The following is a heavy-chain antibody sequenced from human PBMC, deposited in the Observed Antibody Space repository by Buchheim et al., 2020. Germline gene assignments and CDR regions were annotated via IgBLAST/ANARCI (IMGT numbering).Heavy chain of an antibody. J-gene: IGHJ4*02. Sequence: EVQLVQSGAEVKKPGESLRISCKGSGYSFTNYWINWVRQMPGKGLEWMGRIDPGDSYTNYSPSFQGHVTISADKSISTAYPQWSSLKASDNAIYYCARRRELDYGDYSLGYWGQGTL. D-gene: IGHD4-17*01. CDR3: ARRRELDYGDYSLGY. CDR1: GYSFTNYW. V-gene: IGHV5-10-1*03. CDR2: IDPGDSYT.